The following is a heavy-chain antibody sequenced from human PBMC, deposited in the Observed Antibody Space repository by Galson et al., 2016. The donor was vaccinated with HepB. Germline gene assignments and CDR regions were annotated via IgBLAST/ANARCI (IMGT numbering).Heavy chain of an antibody. Sequence: SETLSLTCAVYGGSFSGTYWTWIRQSPGKGLEWIGEITHGGRTNYNPSLKSRVPVSVETSKNQFSLKLTSVTAADTAVYYCARGYVARRTYFGHVWGSYLYFDYWGQGALVTVSS. D-gene: IGHD3-16*02. CDR1: GGSFSGTY. CDR3: ARGYVARRTYFGHVWGSYLYFDY. CDR2: ITHGGRT. J-gene: IGHJ4*02. V-gene: IGHV4-34*01.